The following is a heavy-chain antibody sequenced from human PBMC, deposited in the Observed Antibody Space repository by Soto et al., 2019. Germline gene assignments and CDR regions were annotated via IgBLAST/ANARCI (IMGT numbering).Heavy chain of an antibody. CDR2: ISSSSSTI. CDR1: GFTFSSYS. V-gene: IGHV3-48*01. Sequence: GGSLRLSCAASGFTFSSYSMNWVRQAPGKGLEWVSYISSSSSTIYYADSVKGRFTISRDNAKNSLYLQMNSLRAEDTAVYYCARDCSGCSCYGGAYDIWGQGTMVTVSS. CDR3: ARDCSGCSCYGGAYDI. J-gene: IGHJ3*02. D-gene: IGHD2-15*01.